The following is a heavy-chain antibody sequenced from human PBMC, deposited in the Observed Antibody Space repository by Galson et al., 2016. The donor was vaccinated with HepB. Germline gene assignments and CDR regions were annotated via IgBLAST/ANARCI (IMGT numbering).Heavy chain of an antibody. CDR1: GFIFSNYG. CDR3: AKLEGNNVAY. D-gene: IGHD1/OR15-1a*01. J-gene: IGHJ4*02. V-gene: IGHV3-23*01. CDR2: ISGGGGST. Sequence: SLRLSCAASGFIFSNYGMSWVRQAPGKGLEWVSAISGGGGSTYYADSVKGRFTISRDNSKNALYLQMNSLRVEDTALYYCAKLEGNNVAYWGQGTMSPSPQ.